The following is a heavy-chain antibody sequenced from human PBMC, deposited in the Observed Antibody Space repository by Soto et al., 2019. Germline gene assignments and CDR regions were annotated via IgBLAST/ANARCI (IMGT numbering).Heavy chain of an antibody. CDR1: GFTFSSYG. J-gene: IGHJ4*02. CDR3: ARDRGSDDPIDY. CDR2: IWHDGMNK. V-gene: IGHV3-33*01. Sequence: QVQLVESGGGVVQPERSLTLSCAASGFTFSSYGMHWVRQAPGKGLEWVAVIWHDGMNKYYADSVRGRFTISRDNSKNSLYLQMNSLRGEDTAVYYCARDRGSDDPIDYWGQGTLVTVSS. D-gene: IGHD3-10*01.